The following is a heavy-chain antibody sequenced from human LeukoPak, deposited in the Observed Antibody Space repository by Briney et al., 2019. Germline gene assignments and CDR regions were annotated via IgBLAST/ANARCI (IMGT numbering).Heavy chain of an antibody. J-gene: IGHJ4*02. Sequence: GGSLRLSCAASGFTFSSYSMNWVRQAPGKGLEWVSSISSSSSYIYYADSGKGRFTISRDNAKNSLYLQMNSLRAEDTAVYYCATVLEWLLIDYWGQGTLVTVSS. CDR1: GFTFSSYS. CDR2: ISSSSSYI. CDR3: ATVLEWLLIDY. D-gene: IGHD3-3*01. V-gene: IGHV3-21*01.